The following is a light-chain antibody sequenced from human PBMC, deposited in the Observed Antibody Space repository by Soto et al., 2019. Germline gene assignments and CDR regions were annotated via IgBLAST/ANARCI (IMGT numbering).Light chain of an antibody. V-gene: IGKV1-6*01. CDR3: LQDYNYPRT. CDR1: QVIRND. J-gene: IGKJ1*01. CDR2: AAS. Sequence: AIQVTQSPSSLSASVGDRVTITCRASQVIRNDLGWYQQKPGKAPKLLIYAASSLQSGVPSRFSGSGSGTDFTLTIGSLQPEDFETYYCLQDYNYPRTFGQGTKVDIK.